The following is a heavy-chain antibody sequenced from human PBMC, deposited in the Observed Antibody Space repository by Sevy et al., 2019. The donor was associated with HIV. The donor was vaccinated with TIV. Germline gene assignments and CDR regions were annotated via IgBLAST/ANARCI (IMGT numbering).Heavy chain of an antibody. J-gene: IGHJ1*01. D-gene: IGHD3-10*01. CDR1: GFTFSGSA. CDR2: IRSKANSYAT. CDR3: ITYRYYGSGSYNAEYFQH. Sequence: GGSLRLSCAASGFTFSGSAMHWVRQASGKGLEWVGRIRSKANSYATAYAASVKGRFTSSRDDSKNTAYLQMNSLKTEETAVYYCITYRYYGSGSYNAEYFQHWGQGTLVTVSS. V-gene: IGHV3-73*01.